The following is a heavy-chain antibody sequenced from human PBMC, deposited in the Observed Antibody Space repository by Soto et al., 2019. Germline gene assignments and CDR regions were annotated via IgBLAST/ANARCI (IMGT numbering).Heavy chain of an antibody. V-gene: IGHV4-4*07. CDR1: GGSISSYY. J-gene: IGHJ4*02. Sequence: SETLSLTCTVPGGSISSYYWIWIWQPAGKGLEWIGRIYTSGSTNYNPSLKSRVTMSVDTSKNQFSLKLSSVTAADTAVYYCARESDSSRRFDYWGQGTLVTVSS. CDR2: IYTSGST. CDR3: ARESDSSRRFDY. D-gene: IGHD6-13*01.